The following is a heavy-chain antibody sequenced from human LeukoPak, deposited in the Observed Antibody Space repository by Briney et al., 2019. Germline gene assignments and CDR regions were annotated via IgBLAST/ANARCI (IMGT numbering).Heavy chain of an antibody. CDR1: GGTFSSYA. Sequence: SVKVSCKASGGTFSSYAISWVRQAPGQGLEWMGGIIPIFGTANYAQKSQGRVTITADESTSTAYMELSSLRSEDTAVYYCARGNVLTGYHKYFQHWGQGTLVTVSS. CDR3: ARGNVLTGYHKYFQH. D-gene: IGHD3-9*01. V-gene: IGHV1-69*13. J-gene: IGHJ1*01. CDR2: IIPIFGTA.